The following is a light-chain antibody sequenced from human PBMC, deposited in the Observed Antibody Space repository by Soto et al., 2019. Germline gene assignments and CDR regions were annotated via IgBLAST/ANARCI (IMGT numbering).Light chain of an antibody. CDR1: QSVSSTY. CDR2: GAS. V-gene: IGKV3-20*01. J-gene: IGKJ2*01. Sequence: EIVLTQSPGTLSLSPGERATLSCRASQSVSSTYLAWYQQKPGQAPRLLIYGASSGATGIPARFSGSGSGIDFSITISRLEPEDFAVYYCQQYGRSRRDTFGRGTKLEIK. CDR3: QQYGRSRRDT.